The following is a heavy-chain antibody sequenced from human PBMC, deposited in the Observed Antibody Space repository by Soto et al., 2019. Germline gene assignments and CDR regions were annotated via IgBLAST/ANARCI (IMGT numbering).Heavy chain of an antibody. Sequence: QVQLVQSGAEVKKPGASVKVSCKASGYTFTSYDINWVRQATGQGLEWMGWMNPNSGNTGYAQKFQGRVTMTRNTSVSTAYMELSSLRSEDTAVYYCCLMVYARNWYFDLWGRGTLVTVSS. V-gene: IGHV1-8*01. CDR3: CLMVYARNWYFDL. CDR2: MNPNSGNT. J-gene: IGHJ2*01. CDR1: GYTFTSYD. D-gene: IGHD2-8*01.